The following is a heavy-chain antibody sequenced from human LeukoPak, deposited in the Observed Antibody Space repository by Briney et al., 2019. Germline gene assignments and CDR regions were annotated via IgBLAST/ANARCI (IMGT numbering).Heavy chain of an antibody. CDR1: GGSLSNHY. J-gene: IGHJ2*01. V-gene: IGHV4-59*11. CDR2: IYYSGST. D-gene: IGHD6-13*01. Sequence: SETLSLTCTVSGGSLSNHYWSWIRQPPGKGLEWIGHIYYSGSTNYSPSLKSRLTISVDTSKNQFSLKLSSVTAADTAVYYCARTYGSSGLGYFDLWGRGTLVTVSS. CDR3: ARTYGSSGLGYFDL.